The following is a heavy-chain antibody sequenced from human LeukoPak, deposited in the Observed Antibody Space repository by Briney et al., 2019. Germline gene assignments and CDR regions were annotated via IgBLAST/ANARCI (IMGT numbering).Heavy chain of an antibody. CDR3: ARDRQGNAFDI. Sequence: PSETLSLTCTVSGGSISSHYWSWVRQPPAKGLEWIGYIYYSGSTNYNPSLKSRVTISVDTSKNQFSLKLSSVTAADTAVYYCARDRQGNAFDIWGQGTMVTVSS. CDR1: GGSISSHY. V-gene: IGHV4-59*11. CDR2: IYYSGST. D-gene: IGHD3-10*01. J-gene: IGHJ3*02.